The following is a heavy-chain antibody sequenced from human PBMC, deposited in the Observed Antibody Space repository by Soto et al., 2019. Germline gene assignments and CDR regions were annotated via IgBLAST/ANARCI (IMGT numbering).Heavy chain of an antibody. D-gene: IGHD2-2*01. CDR1: GGTFSSYA. Sequence: QVQLVQSGAEVKKPGSSVKVSCKASGGTFSSYAISWVRQAPVQGLEWMGGIIPISDTTNYAQKFQARVTITADESTSTAYMELSSLRSEDTAVYYCARAQGSSTSLEIYYYYYYGMAVWGQGTTVTVSS. V-gene: IGHV1-69*01. CDR2: IIPISDTT. CDR3: ARAQGSSTSLEIYYYYYYGMAV. J-gene: IGHJ6*02.